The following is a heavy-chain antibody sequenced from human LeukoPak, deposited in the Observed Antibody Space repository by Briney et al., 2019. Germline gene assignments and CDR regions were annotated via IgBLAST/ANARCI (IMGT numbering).Heavy chain of an antibody. Sequence: PSETLSLTCTASGGSISSYYWSWIRQPPGKGLEWIGYIYYSGSTNYNPSLKSQISMSVDTSKNQCSLTLSTVTSAGTAVYYRARHRGWGKPYFDYWGQGTLVTVSS. CDR1: GGSISSYY. V-gene: IGHV4-59*01. CDR3: ARHRGWGKPYFDY. J-gene: IGHJ4*02. D-gene: IGHD3-10*01. CDR2: IYYSGST.